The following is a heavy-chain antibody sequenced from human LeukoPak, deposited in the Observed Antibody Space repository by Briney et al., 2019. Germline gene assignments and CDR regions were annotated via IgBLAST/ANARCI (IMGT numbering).Heavy chain of an antibody. D-gene: IGHD3-22*01. Sequence: SETLSLTCTVSGGPISSYYWSWIRQPPGKGLEWIGYIYYSGSANYNPSLKSRVTISVDTSKNQFSLKLSSVTAADTAVYYCARHRSEYYDSSGYYVRGMDVWGQGTTVTVSS. J-gene: IGHJ6*02. CDR3: ARHRSEYYDSSGYYVRGMDV. CDR1: GGPISSYY. V-gene: IGHV4-59*08. CDR2: IYYSGSA.